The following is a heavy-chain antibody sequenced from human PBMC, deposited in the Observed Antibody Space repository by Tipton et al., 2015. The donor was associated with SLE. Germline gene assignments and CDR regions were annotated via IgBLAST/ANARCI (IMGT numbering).Heavy chain of an antibody. CDR3: ASLSGSQTLGAFDI. V-gene: IGHV4-39*01. CDR2: IYYSGST. Sequence: TLSLTCTVSGGSISSSSYYWGWIRQPPGKGLEWIGSIYYSGSTYYNPSLKSRVTISVATSKNQFSLKLSSVTAADTAVYYCASLSGSQTLGAFDIWSQGTMVTVSS. D-gene: IGHD1-26*01. CDR1: GGSISSSSYY. J-gene: IGHJ3*02.